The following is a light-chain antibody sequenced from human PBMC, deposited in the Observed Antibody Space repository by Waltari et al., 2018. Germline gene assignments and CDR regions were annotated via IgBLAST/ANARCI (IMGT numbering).Light chain of an antibody. J-gene: IGKJ2*01. CDR1: QSLLYSDGNTY. Sequence: DDLMTQSPLYLPVTLVQPASISCRSSQSLLYSDGNTYLNLFQQRPGQSPRRLIYNVSNRDSGVPDRFSGSGSGTDFTLKISRVEAEDVGVYYCMQGTHWRGYTFGQGTKLEIK. CDR2: NVS. CDR3: MQGTHWRGYT. V-gene: IGKV2-30*01.